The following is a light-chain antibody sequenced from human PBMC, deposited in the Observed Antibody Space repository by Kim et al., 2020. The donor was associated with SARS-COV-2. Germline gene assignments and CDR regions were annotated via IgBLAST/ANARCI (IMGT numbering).Light chain of an antibody. CDR2: GNT. Sequence: QSVLTQPPSVSGAPGQRVTISCTGSRSNIGAGYDVHWYQRLPGTAPKLLIYGNTNRPSGVPDRFSGSKSGTSASLAITGLQAEDEGDYYCQSYDSSLSGSVFGGGTQLTVL. J-gene: IGLJ3*02. V-gene: IGLV1-40*01. CDR3: QSYDSSLSGSV. CDR1: RSNIGAGYD.